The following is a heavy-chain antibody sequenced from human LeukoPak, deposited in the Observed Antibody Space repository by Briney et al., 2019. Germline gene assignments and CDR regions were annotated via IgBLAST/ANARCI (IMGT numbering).Heavy chain of an antibody. CDR2: IYSDGDT. J-gene: IGHJ4*02. CDR3: ARGAWASFDY. Sequence: GGSLRLSCAASGFTVSRNYMTWVRQAPGKGLEWVSVIYSDGDTYYVDSVKGRFTISRDNSKNTLYLQMNSLRAGDTAVYYCARGAWASFDYWGQGTLGTVSS. CDR1: GFTVSRNY. V-gene: IGHV3-66*01. D-gene: IGHD3-16*01.